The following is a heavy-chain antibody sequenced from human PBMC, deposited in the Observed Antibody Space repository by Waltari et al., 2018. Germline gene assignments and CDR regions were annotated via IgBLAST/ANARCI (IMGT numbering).Heavy chain of an antibody. J-gene: IGHJ6*03. CDR1: GFSVSGVY. CDR2: IYSGGST. V-gene: IGHV3-66*02. Sequence: EVQLVESGGGLVQPGGSLRLSCAASGFSVSGVYMTWVRQAPGKGLQWVSIIYSGGSTDYADSVKGRFTISRDNSRNTVYLQMNSLRPEDSGVYYCARCPDEYNYYYMEVWGRGTTVSVSS. CDR3: ARCPDEYNYYYMEV.